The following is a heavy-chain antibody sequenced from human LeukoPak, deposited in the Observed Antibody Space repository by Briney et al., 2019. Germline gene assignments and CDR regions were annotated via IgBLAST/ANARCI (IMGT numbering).Heavy chain of an antibody. CDR1: GGTFSSYA. D-gene: IGHD6-13*01. CDR2: IIPIFGTA. CDR3: ARGLIADSAGWFDP. J-gene: IGHJ5*02. V-gene: IGHV1-69*06. Sequence: GASVKVSCKASGGTFSSYAISWVRQAPGQGLEWMGRIIPIFGTANYAQKFQGRVTITADKSTSTAYMELSSLRSEDTAVYYCARGLIADSAGWFDPWGQGTLVTVSS.